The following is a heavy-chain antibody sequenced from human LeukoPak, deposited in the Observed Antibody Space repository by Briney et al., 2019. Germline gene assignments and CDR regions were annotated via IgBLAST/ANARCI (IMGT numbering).Heavy chain of an antibody. D-gene: IGHD3-10*01. J-gene: IGHJ4*02. Sequence: SQTLSLTCAISGDSVSSSSAAWNWVRQSPSRGLEWLGRTYYRSKWYNDYAVSVKSRVTVNPDTSKNQFSLQLNSVTPEDTAVYYCARGWLGRFGELEDYWGQGTLVTVSS. CDR3: ARGWLGRFGELEDY. CDR2: TYYRSKWYN. CDR1: GDSVSSSSAA. V-gene: IGHV6-1*01.